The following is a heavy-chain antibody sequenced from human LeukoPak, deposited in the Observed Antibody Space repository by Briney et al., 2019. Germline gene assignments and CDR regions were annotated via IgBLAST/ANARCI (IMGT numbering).Heavy chain of an antibody. D-gene: IGHD3-3*01. Sequence: ASVKVSCKASGYTFTNYGISWVRQAPGQGLEWMGWISIYNGNTDYAQKLQGRVTMTTDTSTSTAYMELRSLRSYDRAVYHCARITYDFWSGYHMRDDPWGQGTLVTVSS. J-gene: IGHJ5*02. CDR3: ARITYDFWSGYHMRDDP. CDR2: ISIYNGNT. V-gene: IGHV1-18*01. CDR1: GYTFTNYG.